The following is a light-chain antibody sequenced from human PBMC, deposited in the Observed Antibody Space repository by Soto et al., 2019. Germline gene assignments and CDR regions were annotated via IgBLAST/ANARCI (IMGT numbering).Light chain of an antibody. V-gene: IGKV1-33*01. J-gene: IGKJ5*01. CDR3: QQFYDLPIT. CDR1: QDISDV. Sequence: DIQMTQSPSALSASVGDRVTITCQASQDISDVLNWYQQQPGKAPKVLIYDASKLQTGVPSRFSGRGSGKDFTFNISILQPDDSGTYYCQQFYDLPITFGQGTRLEIK. CDR2: DAS.